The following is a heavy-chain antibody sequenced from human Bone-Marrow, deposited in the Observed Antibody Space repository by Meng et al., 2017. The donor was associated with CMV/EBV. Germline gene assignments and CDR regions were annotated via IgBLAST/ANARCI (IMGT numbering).Heavy chain of an antibody. CDR3: ARQMVVRYYYYYGMDV. CDR2: IKQDGSEK. J-gene: IGHJ6*02. Sequence: GESLKISCAASGFTFDDYGMSWVRQAPGKGLEWVANIKQDGSEKYYVDSVKGRFTISRDNAKNSLYLQMNSLRAEDTAVYYCARQMVVRYYYYYGMDVWGQGTTVTVSS. D-gene: IGHD2-15*01. V-gene: IGHV3-7*01. CDR1: GFTFDDYG.